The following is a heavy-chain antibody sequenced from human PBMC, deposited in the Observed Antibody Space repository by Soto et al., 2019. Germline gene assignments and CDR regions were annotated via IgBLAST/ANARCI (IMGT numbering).Heavy chain of an antibody. J-gene: IGHJ6*03. Sequence: EVQLVESGGGLVQPGTSLRLSCAASGFTFDDYAMHWVRQAPGKGLEWVSGIVWNSGNIAYADCVKGRFTISRDNAKNSLYLQMNSLRTEDTALYYCARIPAAIGYMDVWGKGTTVTVSS. D-gene: IGHD2-2*02. CDR3: ARIPAAIGYMDV. V-gene: IGHV3-9*01. CDR2: IVWNSGNI. CDR1: GFTFDDYA.